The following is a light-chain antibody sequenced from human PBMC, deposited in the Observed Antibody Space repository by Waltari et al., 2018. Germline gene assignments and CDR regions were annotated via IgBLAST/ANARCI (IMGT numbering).Light chain of an antibody. CDR3: QQYYSFPRT. Sequence: AIWMTQSPSLLSASTGDRVTISCQMNKGINSYLAWYQQKAGKAPELLIYAASTLQSGVPSRFSGSGSGTDFTLTISCLQSEDFATYYCQQYYSFPRTFGQGTKVEIK. CDR2: AAS. J-gene: IGKJ1*01. CDR1: KGINSY. V-gene: IGKV1D-8*02.